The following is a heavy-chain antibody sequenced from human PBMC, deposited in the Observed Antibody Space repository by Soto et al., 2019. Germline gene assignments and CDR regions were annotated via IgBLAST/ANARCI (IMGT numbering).Heavy chain of an antibody. CDR3: ARDGTYNWV. CDR1: GFTVSNNY. CDR2: IFSNGDT. V-gene: IGHV3-66*01. J-gene: IGHJ4*02. Sequence: VASGGGLVQPGGSLRLSCAASGFTVSNNYVRWVRQAPGKGLEGVSLIFSNGDTRYTDSVKGRFTISRDSSSNTLYLQMNSLRVEDTAVYYCARDGTYNWVGGQGIHVTVSS. D-gene: IGHD1-1*01.